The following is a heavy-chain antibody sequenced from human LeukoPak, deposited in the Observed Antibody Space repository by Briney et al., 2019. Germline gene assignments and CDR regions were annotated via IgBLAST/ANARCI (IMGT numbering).Heavy chain of an antibody. J-gene: IGHJ3*02. D-gene: IGHD3-22*01. CDR3: ARVMSTLNSSGYYSAFDI. CDR1: GGSISCYY. CDR2: IYYSGST. V-gene: IGHV4-59*12. Sequence: PSETLSLTCTVSGGSISCYYWSWIRQPPGKGLEWIGYIYYSGSTNYNPSLKSRVTISVDTSKNQFSLKLSSVTAADTAVYYCARVMSTLNSSGYYSAFDIWGQGTMVTVSS.